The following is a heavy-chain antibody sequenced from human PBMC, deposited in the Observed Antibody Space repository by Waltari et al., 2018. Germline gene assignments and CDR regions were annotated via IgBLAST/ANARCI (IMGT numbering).Heavy chain of an antibody. CDR2: ISSTSGSM. CDR3: ASGQDGTSFVLSF. D-gene: IGHD3-16*01. V-gene: IGHV3-48*01. CDR1: GLTFSIYS. J-gene: IGHJ6*02. Sequence: EVQLVESGGDLIQPGGSLRLSCAVSGLTFSIYSMNWVRQVPGKGLEWVSYISSTSGSMYYADSVKGRFTISRDNTRKSVYLKMNSLRVEDSAVYYCASGQDGTSFVLSFWGQGTKVTVSS.